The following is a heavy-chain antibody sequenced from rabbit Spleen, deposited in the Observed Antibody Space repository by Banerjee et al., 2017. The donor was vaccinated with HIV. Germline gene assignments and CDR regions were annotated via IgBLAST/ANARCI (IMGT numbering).Heavy chain of an antibody. D-gene: IGHD1-1*01. CDR3: ARSERGSIWDSIL. CDR2: IYTGSSGNT. Sequence: QEQLVESGGGLVQPGASLTLTCTASGFSFSSDYFMCWVRQAPGKGLEWIACIYTGSSGNTYYATWAKGRFTISETSSTTVTLQMTSLTAADTATYFCARSERGSIWDSILWGQGTLVTVS. CDR1: GFSFSSDYF. J-gene: IGHJ4*01. V-gene: IGHV1S45*01.